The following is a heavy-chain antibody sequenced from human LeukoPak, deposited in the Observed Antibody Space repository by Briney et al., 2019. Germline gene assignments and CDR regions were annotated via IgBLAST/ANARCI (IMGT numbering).Heavy chain of an antibody. CDR1: GGSISSGGYS. V-gene: IGHV4-30-2*01. CDR3: ARVGSGLGVRYYYGSGSYSQHGRPFDY. CDR2: INHSGST. D-gene: IGHD3-10*01. Sequence: SETLSLTCAVSGGSISSGGYSWSWIRQPPGKGLEWIGYINHSGSTNYNPSLKSRVTISVDTSKNQFSLKLSSVTAADTAVYYCARVGSGLGVRYYYGSGSYSQHGRPFDYWGQGTLVTVSS. J-gene: IGHJ4*02.